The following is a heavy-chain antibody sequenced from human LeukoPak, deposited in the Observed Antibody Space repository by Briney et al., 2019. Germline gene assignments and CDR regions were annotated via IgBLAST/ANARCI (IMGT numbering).Heavy chain of an antibody. Sequence: SETLSLTCTVSGGSISSYYWSWIRQPAGKGLEWIGRIYTSGSTNYNPSLKSRVTMSVDTSKNQFSLKLSSVTAADTAVYYCAREHSGYDSYYYYYMDVWGKGTTVTVSS. CDR1: GGSISSYY. D-gene: IGHD5-12*01. V-gene: IGHV4-4*07. CDR2: IYTSGST. J-gene: IGHJ6*03. CDR3: AREHSGYDSYYYYYMDV.